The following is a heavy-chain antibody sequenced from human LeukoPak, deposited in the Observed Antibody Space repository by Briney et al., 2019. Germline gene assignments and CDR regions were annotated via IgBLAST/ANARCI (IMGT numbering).Heavy chain of an antibody. V-gene: IGHV3-11*01. CDR2: ISSSGSTI. D-gene: IGHD3-3*01. CDR3: ARGRHINYDFWSGYWSGMDV. CDR1: GFTFSDYY. Sequence: GGSLRPSCAASGFTFSDYYMSWIRQAPGKGLEWVSYISSSGSTIYYADSVKGRFTISRDNAKNSLYLQMNSLRAEDTAVYYCARGRHINYDFWSGYWSGMDVWGQGTTVTVSS. J-gene: IGHJ6*02.